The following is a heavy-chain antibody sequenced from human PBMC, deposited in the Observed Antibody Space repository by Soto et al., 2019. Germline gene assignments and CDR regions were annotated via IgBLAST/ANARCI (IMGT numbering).Heavy chain of an antibody. Sequence: GASVKVSCKASGYTFTGYYMCWVRQAPGQGLEWMGWINPNSGGTNYAQKFQGRVTMTRDTSISTAYMELSRLRSDDTAVYYCARPSPAAIXEAWFDPWGQGALVTVSS. D-gene: IGHD2-2*02. J-gene: IGHJ5*02. CDR2: INPNSGGT. V-gene: IGHV1-2*02. CDR3: ARPSPAAIXEAWFDP. CDR1: GYTFTGYY.